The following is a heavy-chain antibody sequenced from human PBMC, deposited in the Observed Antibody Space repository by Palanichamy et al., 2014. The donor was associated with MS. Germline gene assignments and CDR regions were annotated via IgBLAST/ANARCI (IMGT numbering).Heavy chain of an antibody. V-gene: IGHV3-21*01. CDR1: GFSFTSHA. CDR3: ARELRDGRKRYSSGWYAASDY. Sequence: EVQLVESGEAWPSLGGPVRLSCAASGFSFTSHAISWLRQAPGKGLEWVSSIDSSSNGIYYADAVEGRFTISRDNAENSLWLQMDSLRAEDTAVYYCARELRDGRKRYSSGWYAASDYWGQGTLVTVSS. J-gene: IGHJ4*02. D-gene: IGHD6-19*01. CDR2: IDSSSNGI.